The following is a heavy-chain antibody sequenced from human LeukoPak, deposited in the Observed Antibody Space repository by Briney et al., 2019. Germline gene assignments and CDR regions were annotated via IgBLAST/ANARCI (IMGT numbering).Heavy chain of an antibody. CDR2: IYPGDSDT. V-gene: IGHV5-51*01. D-gene: IGHD2-2*01. CDR3: ARTVPATYCSSTSCYVDACDI. Sequence: GESLKISCKGSGYSFTSYWIGWVRQMPGKGLEWMGIIYPGDSDTRYSPSFQGQVTISADKSISTAYLQWSSLKASDTAMYYCARTVPATYCSSTSCYVDACDIWSQGTMVTVSS. J-gene: IGHJ3*02. CDR1: GYSFTSYW.